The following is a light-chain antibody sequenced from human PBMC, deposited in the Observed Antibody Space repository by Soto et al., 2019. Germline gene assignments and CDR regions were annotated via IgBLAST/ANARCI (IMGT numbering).Light chain of an antibody. CDR3: QQSYSTYST. Sequence: DIQMTQSPSTLSASVGDRVTITCRASQTITRWMALYQQKPGKARKLLIDDACTLESGVPSRFSGSGSGTDFTFTIRSLQSYDFATYYCQQSYSTYSTFGQETRLAIK. J-gene: IGKJ5*01. CDR1: QTITRW. V-gene: IGKV1-5*01. CDR2: DAC.